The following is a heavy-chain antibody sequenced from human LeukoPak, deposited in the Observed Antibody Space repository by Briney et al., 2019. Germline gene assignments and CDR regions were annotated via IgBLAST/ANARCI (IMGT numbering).Heavy chain of an antibody. CDR2: ISVSGGST. V-gene: IGHV3-23*01. J-gene: IGHJ1*01. CDR3: ANFACGGGCYSPGGNFQD. Sequence: GGSLRLSCAASGFIFTNYAMNWVRQVPGKGLEWVSGISVSGGSTYYADSVRGRFTISRDNSKNTLYLQMNSLRAGDTAVYYCANFACGGGCYSPGGNFQDWGQGTLVTVSS. D-gene: IGHD2-15*01. CDR1: GFIFTNYA.